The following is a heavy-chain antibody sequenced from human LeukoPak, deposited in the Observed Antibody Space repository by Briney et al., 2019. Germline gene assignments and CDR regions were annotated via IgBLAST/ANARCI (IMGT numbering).Heavy chain of an antibody. CDR2: INPNSGGT. D-gene: IGHD5-12*01. V-gene: IGHV1-2*02. CDR3: AIGGNSGYDFLIGAIDY. CDR1: GYTFTGYY. Sequence: ASVKVSCKASGYTFTGYYMHCVRQAPGQGLEWMGWINPNSGGTNYAQKFQGRVTMTRDTSISTAYMELSRLRSVDTAVYYCAIGGNSGYDFLIGAIDYWGQGTLVTVSS. J-gene: IGHJ4*02.